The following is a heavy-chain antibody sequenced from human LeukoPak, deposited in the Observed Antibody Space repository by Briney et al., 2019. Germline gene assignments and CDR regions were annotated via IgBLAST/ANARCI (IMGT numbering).Heavy chain of an antibody. V-gene: IGHV3-30*02. CDR3: ARRAGGYSHPYDY. CDR2: IRYDGSEK. Sequence: PGGSLRLSCAASGFTFRNYGMHWVRQAPGKGLEWVAFIRYDGSEKYYADSVKGRFTISRDNSKNTLYLRMNSLRAEDTAVYYCARRAGGYSHPYDYWGQGILVTVSS. D-gene: IGHD4-23*01. CDR1: GFTFRNYG. J-gene: IGHJ4*02.